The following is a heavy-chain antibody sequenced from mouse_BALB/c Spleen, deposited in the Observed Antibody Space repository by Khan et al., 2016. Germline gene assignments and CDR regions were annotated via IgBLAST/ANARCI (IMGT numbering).Heavy chain of an antibody. CDR1: DYTFSTYW. CDR2: IFPGSGDT. D-gene: IGHD1-1*01. Sequence: VQLQQSGTVLARPGASVKMSCKASDYTFSTYWMHWVKQRPGQGLEWIGAIFPGSGDTTNNQRFEDKAKLTAVTSTNTAYMELSSLTNEDSAVYYCTIHCGSSWGKNFFDYWGQGTTLTVSS. V-gene: IGHV1-5*01. J-gene: IGHJ2*01. CDR3: TIHCGSSWGKNFFDY.